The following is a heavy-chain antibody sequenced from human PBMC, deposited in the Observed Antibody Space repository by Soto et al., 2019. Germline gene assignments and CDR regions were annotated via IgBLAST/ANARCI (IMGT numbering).Heavy chain of an antibody. J-gene: IGHJ4*02. Sequence: GSLRRSCAASGFTVSSYAISWVRQAPGKGLEWVSAISGSGGSTCYADSVKGRFTISRDNSKNTLYLQMNSLRAEDTAVYYCAKTEYYDYIWGSYPKARYYFDYWGQGTLVTVSS. V-gene: IGHV3-23*01. CDR3: AKTEYYDYIWGSYPKARYYFDY. CDR2: ISGSGGST. CDR1: GFTVSSYA. D-gene: IGHD3-16*02.